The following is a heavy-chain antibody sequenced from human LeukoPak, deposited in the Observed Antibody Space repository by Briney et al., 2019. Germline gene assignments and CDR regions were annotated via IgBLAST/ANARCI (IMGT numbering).Heavy chain of an antibody. CDR2: IWYDGSNK. CDR3: AREGYGHYLRVFDY. CDR1: GFTFSSYG. Sequence: GRSLRLSCAASGFTFSSYGMHWVRQAPGKGLEWVAVIWYDGSNKYYADSVKGRFTISRDNSKNTLYLHMNSLRAEDTAVYYCAREGYGHYLRVFDYWGQGTLVTVSS. V-gene: IGHV3-33*01. D-gene: IGHD4-17*01. J-gene: IGHJ4*02.